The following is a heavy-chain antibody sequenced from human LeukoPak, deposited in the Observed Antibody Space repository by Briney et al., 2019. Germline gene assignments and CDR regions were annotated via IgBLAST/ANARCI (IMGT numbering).Heavy chain of an antibody. CDR2: ISSSSSTI. CDR1: GFTFSSYS. V-gene: IGHV3-48*04. Sequence: GGSLRLSCAASGFTFSSYSMNWVRQAPGKGLEGVSYISSSSSTIYYADSVKGRFTISRDNAKNSLYLQMNSLRAEDTAVYYCASPIFGVVTNAFDIWGQGTMVTVSS. J-gene: IGHJ3*02. CDR3: ASPIFGVVTNAFDI. D-gene: IGHD3-3*01.